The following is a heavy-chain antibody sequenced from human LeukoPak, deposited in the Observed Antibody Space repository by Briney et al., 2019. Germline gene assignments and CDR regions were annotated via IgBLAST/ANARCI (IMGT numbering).Heavy chain of an antibody. Sequence: ASVKVSCKVSGYTLTELSMHWVRQAPGKGLEWMGGFDPEDGETIYAQKFQGRVTMTEDTSTDTAYMELSSLRSEDTAVYYCATDWGGDIVVVTAPLAFDXXXQGTMVTVSS. CDR1: GYTLTELS. CDR2: FDPEDGET. CDR3: ATDWGGDIVVVTAPLAFDX. V-gene: IGHV1-24*01. D-gene: IGHD2-21*02. J-gene: IGHJ3*02.